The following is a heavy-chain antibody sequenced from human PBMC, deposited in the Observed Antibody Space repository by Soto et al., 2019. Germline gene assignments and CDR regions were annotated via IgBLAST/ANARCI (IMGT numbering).Heavy chain of an antibody. CDR2: ISPGSRYP. CDR1: GFIFSNYA. Sequence: PGGSLRLSCAASGFIFSNYAMFWVRQAPGKGLEWLSYISPGSRYPAYADSVKGRFTISRDNAKRSLYLQMMSLTAEDTAIYYCVRGGGGGLFDPWGQGTMVTVS. V-gene: IGHV3-21*05. J-gene: IGHJ5*02. CDR3: VRGGGGGLFDP. D-gene: IGHD2-15*01.